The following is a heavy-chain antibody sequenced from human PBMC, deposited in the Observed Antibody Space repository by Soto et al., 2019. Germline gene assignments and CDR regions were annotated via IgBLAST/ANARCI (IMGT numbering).Heavy chain of an antibody. V-gene: IGHV1-8*01. Sequence: QVQLVQSGAEVKKPGASVKVSCKASGYTFTSYDINWVRQATGQGLEWMGWMNPNSGNTGYAQKFQGRVTMTRNTSISTAYMELSSLRSEDTAVYYCARVRYYDFWSGHPSYGMDVWGQGTTVTVSS. CDR3: ARVRYYDFWSGHPSYGMDV. J-gene: IGHJ6*02. D-gene: IGHD3-3*01. CDR2: MNPNSGNT. CDR1: GYTFTSYD.